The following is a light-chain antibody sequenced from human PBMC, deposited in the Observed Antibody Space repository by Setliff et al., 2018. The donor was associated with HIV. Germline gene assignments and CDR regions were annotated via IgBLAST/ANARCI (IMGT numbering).Light chain of an antibody. V-gene: IGLV2-14*01. J-gene: IGLJ1*01. CDR3: SSYTSSSNYV. CDR1: SSDVGGYNY. CDR2: EVS. Sequence: QSVLTQPASVSGSPGQSITISCTGTSSDVGGYNYVSWYQQHPGKAPKLMIYEVSNRPSGVSNRFSGSKSGNTASLTISGLQAEDEADYYCSSYTSSSNYVFGTRTKVTVL.